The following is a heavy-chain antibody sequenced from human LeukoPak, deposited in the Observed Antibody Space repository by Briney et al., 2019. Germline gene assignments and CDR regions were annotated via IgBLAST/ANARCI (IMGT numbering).Heavy chain of an antibody. V-gene: IGHV4-39*07. D-gene: IGHD6-13*01. CDR3: ARDRGVSGFDY. Sequence: SETLSLTCTVSGGSIISTIYYWGWIRQSPGKGLDWIGSISYSGSSFSKPSLKSPVTIAVDTSQNQFSLRPSSATAAATAFYYCARDRGVSGFDYWGQGTLVTVSS. CDR2: ISYSGSS. CDR1: GGSIISTIYY. J-gene: IGHJ4*02.